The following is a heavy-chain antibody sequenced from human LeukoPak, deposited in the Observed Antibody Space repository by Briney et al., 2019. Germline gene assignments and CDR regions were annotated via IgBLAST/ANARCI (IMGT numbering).Heavy chain of an antibody. D-gene: IGHD3-22*01. V-gene: IGHV1-18*01. Sequence: ASVKVSCKASGYTFTSYDINWVRQATGQGLEWMGWISAYNGNTNYAQKLQGRVTMTTDTSTSTAYMELRSLRSDDTAVYYCAREYYDLYYFDYWGQGTLVTVSS. CDR3: AREYYDLYYFDY. CDR2: ISAYNGNT. J-gene: IGHJ4*02. CDR1: GYTFTSYD.